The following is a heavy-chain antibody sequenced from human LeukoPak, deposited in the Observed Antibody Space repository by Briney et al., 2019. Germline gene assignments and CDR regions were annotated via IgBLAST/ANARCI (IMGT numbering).Heavy chain of an antibody. CDR2: INPNSGGT. D-gene: IGHD1-26*01. CDR1: GYTFTGYY. J-gene: IGHJ6*03. CDR3: AVSGSRGSYYYYYMDV. V-gene: IGHV1-2*02. Sequence: ASVKVSCKASGYTFTGYYMHWVRQAPGQGLEWMGWINPNSGGTNSVQKFQGRVTMTRDTSISTAYMELSRLRSDDTAVFYCAVSGSRGSYYYYYMDVWGKGTPVTVSS.